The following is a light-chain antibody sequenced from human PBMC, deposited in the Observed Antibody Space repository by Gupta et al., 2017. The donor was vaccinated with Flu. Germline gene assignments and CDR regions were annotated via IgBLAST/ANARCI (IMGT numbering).Light chain of an antibody. CDR1: ALPKKC. J-gene: IGLJ3*02. V-gene: IGLV3-10*01. CDR3: YSTDSRGNNYRV. Sequence: SYELTQPPSVSGSPGQTARITCSGDALPKKCSYWYQQKSGQAPVLVLYEDSKRPSGIPERFSGSRSGTRATVTISGAPGEEEADYYCYSTDSRGNNYRVFGGGTKLTVL. CDR2: EDS.